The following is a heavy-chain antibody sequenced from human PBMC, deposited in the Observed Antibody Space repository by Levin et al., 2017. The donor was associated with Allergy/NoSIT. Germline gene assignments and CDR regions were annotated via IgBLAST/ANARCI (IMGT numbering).Heavy chain of an antibody. CDR2: VQDSGNT. Sequence: SETLSLTCTVSGGSISTYYWNWIRQPPGKGLEWIGYVQDSGNTIYNPSLKSRVTISVDTSKNQFSLKVTSVTAADTAVYFCAGGGTNSQRIFDTWGQGTLVTVSS. CDR1: GGSISTYY. D-gene: IGHD3-3*01. CDR3: AGGGTNSQRIFDT. V-gene: IGHV4-59*01. J-gene: IGHJ4*02.